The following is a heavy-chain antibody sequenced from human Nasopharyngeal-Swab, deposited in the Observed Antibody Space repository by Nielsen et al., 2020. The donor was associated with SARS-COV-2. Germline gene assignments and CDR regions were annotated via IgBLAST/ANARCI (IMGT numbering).Heavy chain of an antibody. CDR1: GGSVSTHSHY. Sequence: SETLSLTCTVSGGSVSTHSHYWSWIRQPPGKGLEWIGYIYYSGSTSYNPSLKSRVTISVDTSRNQFSLKLSSVTAADSAVYYCARGRASSSWYGRKPYGYWGQGTLVTVSS. D-gene: IGHD6-13*01. V-gene: IGHV4-61*01. J-gene: IGHJ4*02. CDR3: ARGRASSSWYGRKPYGY. CDR2: IYYSGST.